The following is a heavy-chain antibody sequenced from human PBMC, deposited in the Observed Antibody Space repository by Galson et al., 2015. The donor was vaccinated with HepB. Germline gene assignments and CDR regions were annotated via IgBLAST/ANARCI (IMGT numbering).Heavy chain of an antibody. V-gene: IGHV1-2*02. CDR3: ARGAGATVTTNFDY. CDR2: INPNSGGT. Sequence: SVKVSCKASGYTFTGYYMHWVRQAPGQGLEWMGWINPNSGGTNYAQKFQGRVTMTRDTSISTAYMELSRLRSDDTAVYYCARGAGATVTTNFDYWGQGTLVTVSS. J-gene: IGHJ4*02. D-gene: IGHD4-17*01. CDR1: GYTFTGYY.